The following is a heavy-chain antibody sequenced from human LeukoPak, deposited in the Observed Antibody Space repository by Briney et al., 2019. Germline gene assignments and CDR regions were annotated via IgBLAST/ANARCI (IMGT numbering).Heavy chain of an antibody. D-gene: IGHD2-15*01. V-gene: IGHV3-21*01. CDR3: ARGRIDYYYMDV. CDR1: GFSFGDYL. J-gene: IGHJ6*03. Sequence: GGSLRLSCTTSGFSFGDYLISWVRQAPGKGLEWVSSISSSSSYIYYADSVKGRFTISRDNAKNSLYLQMNSLRAEDTAVYYCARGRIDYYYMDVWGKGTTVTISS. CDR2: ISSSSSYI.